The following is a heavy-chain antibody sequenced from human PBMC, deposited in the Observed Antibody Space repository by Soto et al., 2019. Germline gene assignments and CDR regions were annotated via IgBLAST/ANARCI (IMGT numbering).Heavy chain of an antibody. Sequence: QVQLVQSGAEVKKPGSSVKVSCKASGGTFSSYAITWVRQAPGQGLEWMGGINPIFGTANYAQKFQARVTIAADESTSTAYMELSSLRSEDTAVYYCARDGGASSGYYPCWFDPWGQGTLVTVSS. V-gene: IGHV1-69*12. CDR1: GGTFSSYA. D-gene: IGHD3-22*01. J-gene: IGHJ5*02. CDR3: ARDGGASSGYYPCWFDP. CDR2: INPIFGTA.